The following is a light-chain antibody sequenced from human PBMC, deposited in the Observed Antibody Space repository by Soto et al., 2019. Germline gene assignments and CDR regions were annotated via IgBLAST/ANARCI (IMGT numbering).Light chain of an antibody. CDR3: SSYTSSSTVV. CDR2: EVT. Sequence: QSVLTQPASVSGSPGQSITISCTGTSSDFGAYNSVSWYQQHPGEAPKLLIYEVTNRPSGVSNRFSGSKSGNTASLAISGLQAEDEADYYCSSYTSSSTVVLGGGTKVTV. J-gene: IGLJ2*01. CDR1: SSDFGAYNS. V-gene: IGLV2-14*01.